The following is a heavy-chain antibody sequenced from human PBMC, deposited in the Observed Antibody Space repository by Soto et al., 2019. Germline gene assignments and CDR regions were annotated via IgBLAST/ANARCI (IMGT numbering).Heavy chain of an antibody. CDR1: GFAVNTNY. D-gene: IGHD1-20*01. J-gene: IGHJ6*02. CDR2: IFTGGNT. CDR3: ARDPPITSDFGLDV. Sequence: GGSLRLSCAASGFAVNTNYMTWVRQAPGKGLEWLSFIFTGGNTYYTDSVKGRFTISRDDSKNTVYLQMNSLRADDTAVYYCARDPPITSDFGLDVWGQGTTVTV. V-gene: IGHV3-66*01.